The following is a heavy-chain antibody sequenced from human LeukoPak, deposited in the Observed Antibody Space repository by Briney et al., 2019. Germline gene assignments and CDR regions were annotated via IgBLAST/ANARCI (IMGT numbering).Heavy chain of an antibody. Sequence: PSETLSLTCAVYGGSFSGYYWSWIRQPPGKGLEWIGYIYYSGSTNYNPSLKSRVTISVDTSKNQFSLKLSSVTAADTAVYYCARGPHGAQNYWGQGTLVTVSS. J-gene: IGHJ4*02. V-gene: IGHV4-59*01. D-gene: IGHD4-17*01. CDR3: ARGPHGAQNY. CDR1: GGSFSGYY. CDR2: IYYSGST.